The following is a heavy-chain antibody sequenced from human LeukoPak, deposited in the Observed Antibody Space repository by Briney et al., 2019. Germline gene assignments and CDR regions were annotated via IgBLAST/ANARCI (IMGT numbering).Heavy chain of an antibody. CDR2: ISYDGSNK. J-gene: IGHJ4*02. V-gene: IGHV3-30-3*01. Sequence: GGSLRLSCAASGFTFSSYAMHWVRQAPGKGLEWVAVISYDGSNKYYADSVKGRSTISRDNSKNTLYLQMNSLRAEDTAVYYCARSYDSSGYPFHFDYWGQGTLVTVSS. CDR1: GFTFSSYA. D-gene: IGHD3-22*01. CDR3: ARSYDSSGYPFHFDY.